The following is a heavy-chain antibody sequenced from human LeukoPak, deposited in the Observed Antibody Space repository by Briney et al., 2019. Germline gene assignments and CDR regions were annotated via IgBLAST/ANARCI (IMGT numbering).Heavy chain of an antibody. Sequence: ASVKVSCKASGYTFTSYDINWVRQATGRGLEWMGWINPNSGNTGYAQKFQGRVTMTRSTSISTAYMELSSLRSEDTAVYYCARVTGAIDYWGQGTLVTVSS. V-gene: IGHV1-8*01. CDR1: GYTFTSYD. J-gene: IGHJ4*02. D-gene: IGHD4-11*01. CDR3: ARVTGAIDY. CDR2: INPNSGNT.